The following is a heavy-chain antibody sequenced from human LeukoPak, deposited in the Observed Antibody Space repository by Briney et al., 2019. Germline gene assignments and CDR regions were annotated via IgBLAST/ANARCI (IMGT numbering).Heavy chain of an antibody. J-gene: IGHJ4*02. Sequence: KPSETLSLTCAVYGGSFSGYYWSWIRQPPGKGLEWIGEINHSGSTNYNPSLKSRVTISVDTSKNQFSLKLSSVTAADTAVYYCARAAMGSFDYWGQGTLVTVSS. CDR3: ARAAMGSFDY. D-gene: IGHD3-10*01. V-gene: IGHV4-34*01. CDR1: GGSFSGYY. CDR2: INHSGST.